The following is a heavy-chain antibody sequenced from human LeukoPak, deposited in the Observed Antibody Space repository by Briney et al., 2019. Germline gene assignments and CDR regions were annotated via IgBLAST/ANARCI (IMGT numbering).Heavy chain of an antibody. Sequence: PSQTLSLTCTVSGGSISSGSYYWSWIRQPAGKGLEWIGRIYTSGSTNYNPSLKSRVTISVDTSKNQVSLKLSAVTAADTAVYYCERSGGNSFLLGAYRKKKDAFDIWGQGTMVTVSS. CDR3: ERSGGNSFLLGAYRKKKDAFDI. CDR2: IYTSGST. J-gene: IGHJ3*02. D-gene: IGHD4-23*01. CDR1: GGSISSGSYY. V-gene: IGHV4-61*02.